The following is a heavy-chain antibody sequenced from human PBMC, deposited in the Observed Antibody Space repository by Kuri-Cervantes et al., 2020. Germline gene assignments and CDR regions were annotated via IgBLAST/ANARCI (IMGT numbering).Heavy chain of an antibody. CDR2: MNPNSGNT. CDR1: GYTLTESS. CDR3: ARGSPYSSSWYNPYYYYYGMDV. D-gene: IGHD6-13*01. V-gene: IGHV1-8*01. J-gene: IGHJ6*02. Sequence: ASVKVSCKVSGYTLTESSMHWVRQAPGKGLEWMGWMNPNSGNTGYAQKFQGRVTMTRNTSISTAYMELSSLRSEDTVVYYCARGSPYSSSWYNPYYYYYGMDVWGQGTTVTVSS.